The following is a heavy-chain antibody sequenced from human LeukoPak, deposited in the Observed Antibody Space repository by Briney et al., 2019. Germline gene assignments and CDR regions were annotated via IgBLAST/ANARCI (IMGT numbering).Heavy chain of an antibody. D-gene: IGHD3-10*02. CDR3: ARRDVRGVDCFDY. Sequence: SETLSLTCTVSGGSISSSSYYWGWIRQPPGKGLEWIGSIYYSGSTYYNPSLKSRVTISVDTSKNQFSLKLSSVTAADTAVYYCARRDVRGVDCFDYWGQGTLVTVSS. J-gene: IGHJ4*02. CDR2: IYYSGST. V-gene: IGHV4-39*07. CDR1: GGSISSSSYY.